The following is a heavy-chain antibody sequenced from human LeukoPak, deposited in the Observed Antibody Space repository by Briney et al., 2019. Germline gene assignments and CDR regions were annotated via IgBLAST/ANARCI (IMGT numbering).Heavy chain of an antibody. CDR1: GFTFTNYW. Sequence: GGSLRLSCAASGFTFTNYWMTWVRQAPGKGLEFVAHINQDESVKNYVDSVKGRFTISRDNAENSLHLQMNSLRVEDTAVYYCARDPGSSAFDYWGQGTLVTVSS. CDR3: ARDPGSSAFDY. CDR2: INQDESVK. J-gene: IGHJ4*02. V-gene: IGHV3-7*01. D-gene: IGHD5/OR15-5a*01.